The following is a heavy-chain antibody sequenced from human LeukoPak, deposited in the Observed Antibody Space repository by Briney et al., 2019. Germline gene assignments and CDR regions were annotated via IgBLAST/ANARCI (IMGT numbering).Heavy chain of an antibody. J-gene: IGHJ4*02. D-gene: IGHD3-22*01. CDR2: ISSRGSTI. V-gene: IGHV3-48*03. CDR1: GFTFSSYE. Sequence: PGGSLSLSCAASGFTFSSYEMNWVRQAPGKGLEWVSYISSRGSTIYYADTVKGRFTISRDNAKNSLYLQMNSLRDEDTAVYYCARVYHYDSSGYYSYYFDYWGQGTLVTVSS. CDR3: ARVYHYDSSGYYSYYFDY.